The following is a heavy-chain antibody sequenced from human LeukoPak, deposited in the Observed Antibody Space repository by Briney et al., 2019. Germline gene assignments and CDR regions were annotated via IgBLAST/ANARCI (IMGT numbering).Heavy chain of an antibody. CDR2: IYSGGST. J-gene: IGHJ4*02. D-gene: IGHD3-22*01. CDR1: GFTVSSNY. V-gene: IGHV3-66*01. Sequence: GGSLRLSCAASGFTVSSNYMTWVRQAPGKGLEWVSLIYSGGSTSYADSVRGRFTISRDNSKNTLYLQMNSLRAEDTAVYYCARGHHYYDSSAYYYWGQGTLVTVSS. CDR3: ARGHHYYDSSAYYY.